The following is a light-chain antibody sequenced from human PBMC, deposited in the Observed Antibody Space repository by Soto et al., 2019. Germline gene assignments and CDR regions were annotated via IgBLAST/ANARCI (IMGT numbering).Light chain of an antibody. Sequence: DIQMTQSPSTLSGSVGDRVTITCRASQTISSWLAWYQQKPGKAPKLLIYKASTLKSGVPSRFSGSGSGTEFTLTISSLQPDEFATYYCQHYNSYSEAFCQGTKVELK. CDR2: KAS. CDR1: QTISSW. V-gene: IGKV1-5*03. CDR3: QHYNSYSEA. J-gene: IGKJ1*01.